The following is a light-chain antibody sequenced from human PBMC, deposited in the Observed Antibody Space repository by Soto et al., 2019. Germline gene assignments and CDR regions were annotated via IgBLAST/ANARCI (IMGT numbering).Light chain of an antibody. Sequence: DIQMRESPSTLASSLGERGAMPWGASQSISNWLAWYQQKPGKAPKLLIYKASTSESGVPSRFSGSGSGTEFTLTISSLLPDDFATYYCQQYNGYSRTFGQGTKVDIK. V-gene: IGKV1-5*03. CDR3: QQYNGYSRT. J-gene: IGKJ1*01. CDR2: KAS. CDR1: QSISNW.